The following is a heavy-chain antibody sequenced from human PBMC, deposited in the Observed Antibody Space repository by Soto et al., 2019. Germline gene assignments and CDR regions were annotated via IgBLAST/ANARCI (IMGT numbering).Heavy chain of an antibody. CDR3: AGDVRRLGATTSYYYGMDV. Sequence: SQTLSLTCAISGDSVSSNSAAWNWIRQSPSRGLEWLGRTYYRSKWYNDYAVSVKSRITINPDTSKNQFSLQLNSVTPEDTAVYYCAGDVRRLGATTSYYYGMDVWGQGTTVTVSS. CDR2: TYYRSKWYN. D-gene: IGHD1-26*01. CDR1: GDSVSSNSAA. J-gene: IGHJ6*02. V-gene: IGHV6-1*01.